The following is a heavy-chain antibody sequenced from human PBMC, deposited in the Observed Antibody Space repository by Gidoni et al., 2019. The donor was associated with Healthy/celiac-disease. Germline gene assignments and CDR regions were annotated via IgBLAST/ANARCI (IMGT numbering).Heavy chain of an antibody. CDR3: ANLKISGGAFDI. Sequence: QVQLVESGGGVVQPGRSLRLSCAASGFTFSSYGMHWVRQAPGKGLEWVAVISYDGSNKYYADSVKGRFTISRDNSKNTLYLQMNSLRAEDTAVYYCANLKISGGAFDIWGQGTMVTVSS. CDR1: GFTFSSYG. CDR2: ISYDGSNK. D-gene: IGHD3-16*01. J-gene: IGHJ3*02. V-gene: IGHV3-30*18.